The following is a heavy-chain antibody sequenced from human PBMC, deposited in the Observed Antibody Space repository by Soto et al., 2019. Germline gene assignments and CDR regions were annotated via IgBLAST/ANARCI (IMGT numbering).Heavy chain of an antibody. CDR1: GFTFSSYS. V-gene: IGHV3-21*04. D-gene: IGHD6-6*01. J-gene: IGHJ4*02. Sequence: GGSLRLSCAASGFTFSSYSMNWVRQAPGKGLEWVSSISSSSSYIYYADSVKGRFTISRDNAKNSLYLQMNSLRAEDTAVYYCARVEYSSSSPFDYWGQGTLVTVSS. CDR3: ARVEYSSSSPFDY. CDR2: ISSSSSYI.